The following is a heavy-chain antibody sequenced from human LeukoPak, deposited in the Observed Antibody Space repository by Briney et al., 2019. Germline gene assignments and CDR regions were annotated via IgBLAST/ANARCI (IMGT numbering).Heavy chain of an antibody. CDR3: ARVRLQSGSYTYYYYYYMDV. J-gene: IGHJ6*03. D-gene: IGHD1-26*01. CDR1: GYSISSGYY. Sequence: SETLSLTCTVSGYSISSGYYWGWIRQPPGKGLEWIGSIYHSGSTYYNPSLKSRVTISVDTSKNQFSLKLSSVTAADTAVYYCARVRLQSGSYTYYYYYYMDVWGKGTAVTVSS. V-gene: IGHV4-38-2*02. CDR2: IYHSGST.